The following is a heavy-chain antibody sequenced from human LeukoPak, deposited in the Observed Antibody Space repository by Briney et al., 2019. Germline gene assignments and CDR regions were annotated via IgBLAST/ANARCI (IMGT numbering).Heavy chain of an antibody. Sequence: ASETLSLTCTVSGGSISSGGYYWSWIRQPPGKGLEWIGYIYHSGSTYYNPSLKSRVTISVDTSKNRFSLNLSSVTAADTAVYYCARLLGSSTAVDYWGQGTLVTVSS. CDR3: ARLLGSSTAVDY. V-gene: IGHV4-30-2*01. CDR2: IYHSGST. D-gene: IGHD1-14*01. J-gene: IGHJ4*02. CDR1: GGSISSGGYY.